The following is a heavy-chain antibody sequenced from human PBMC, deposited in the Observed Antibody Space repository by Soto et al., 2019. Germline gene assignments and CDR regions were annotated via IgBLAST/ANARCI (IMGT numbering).Heavy chain of an antibody. V-gene: IGHV1-3*01. CDR1: GYTFTSYA. J-gene: IGHJ5*02. CDR2: INAGNGNT. D-gene: IGHD6-19*01. CDR3: ARGVAGPLNWFDP. Sequence: GASVKVSCKASGYTFTSYAMHWVRQTPGQRLEWMGWINAGNGNTKYSQKFQGRVTITRDTSASTAYMELSSLRSEDTAVYYCARGVAGPLNWFDPWGQGTLVTVSS.